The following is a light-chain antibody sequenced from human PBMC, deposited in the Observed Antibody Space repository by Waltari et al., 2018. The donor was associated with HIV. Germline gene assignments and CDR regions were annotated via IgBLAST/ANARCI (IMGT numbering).Light chain of an antibody. Sequence: SYELTQPPSVSVSPGQTARITCSGDAFPKQYAYLYQQKPGQAPVLVIYEDHERPAGIPERLCGTSSGTTVTLTNSGVQTEDEADYYCQSADSSGTYPDVFGTGTKVTVL. V-gene: IGLV3-25*03. CDR1: AFPKQY. CDR3: QSADSSGTYPDV. J-gene: IGLJ1*01. CDR2: EDH.